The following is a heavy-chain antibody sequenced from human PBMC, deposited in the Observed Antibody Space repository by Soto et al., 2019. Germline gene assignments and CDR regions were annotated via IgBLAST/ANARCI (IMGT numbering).Heavy chain of an antibody. V-gene: IGHV4-30-2*06. CDR3: ARDYYGMEV. CDR1: GGSISSGGYS. CDR2: TYQSGSA. J-gene: IGHJ6*02. Sequence: PSETLSLTCTVSGGSISSGGYSWTWIRQSPGKGLEWIGYTYQSGSAYYNPSLKSRVTISVDRSKNQFSLNLTSVTAADTAVYYCARDYYGMEVWGQGTTVTVSS.